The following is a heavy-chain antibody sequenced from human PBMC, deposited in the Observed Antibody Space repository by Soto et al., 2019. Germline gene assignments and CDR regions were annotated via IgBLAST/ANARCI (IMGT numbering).Heavy chain of an antibody. D-gene: IGHD3-10*01. J-gene: IGHJ4*02. V-gene: IGHV3-33*01. CDR1: GFTFSNYG. Sequence: QVQLVESGGGVVQPGRSLRLSCAASGFTFSNYGMHWVRQAPGKGPEWVAVIWYDGSNKDYADSVKGRFTISRDNSKNTLYLQMNSLRAEDTAVYYCASALETGDYWGQGTPVTVSS. CDR3: ASALETGDY. CDR2: IWYDGSNK.